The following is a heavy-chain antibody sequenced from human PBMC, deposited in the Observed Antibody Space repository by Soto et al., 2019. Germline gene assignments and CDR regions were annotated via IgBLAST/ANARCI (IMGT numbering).Heavy chain of an antibody. CDR2: IIPILGIA. V-gene: IGHV1-69*10. J-gene: IGHJ3*02. CDR3: ASGATDSWADI. D-gene: IGHD1-26*01. Sequence: GASVKVSCKASGYTFTSYAMHWVRQAPGQRLEWMGWIIPILGIANYAQKFQGRVTITADKSTSTAYMELSSLRSEDTAVYYCASGATDSWADIWGQGTMVTVSS. CDR1: GYTFTSYA.